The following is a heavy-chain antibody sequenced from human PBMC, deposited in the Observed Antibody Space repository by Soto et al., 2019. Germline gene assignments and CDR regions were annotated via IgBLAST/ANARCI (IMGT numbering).Heavy chain of an antibody. D-gene: IGHD3-10*01. V-gene: IGHV3-30*18. J-gene: IGHJ4*02. CDR2: ISYDGSNK. Sequence: SGGSLRLSCAASGFTFSSYGMHWARQAPGKGLEWVAVISYDGSNKYYADSVKGRFTISRDNSKNTLYLQMNSLRAEDTAVYYCAKSGTGVNFDYWGQGTLVTVSS. CDR3: AKSGTGVNFDY. CDR1: GFTFSSYG.